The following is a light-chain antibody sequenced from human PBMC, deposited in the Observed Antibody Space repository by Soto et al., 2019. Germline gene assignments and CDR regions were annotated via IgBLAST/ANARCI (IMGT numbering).Light chain of an antibody. Sequence: QSVLTQPPSASGTPGQRVPISCSGSSSNIGSSYVYWYRQVPGTAPKLLIYANNQRPSGVPDRFSGSKSGTSAALAIIGLRSEDEADYYCATWDDSLSGWVFGGGTQLTVL. V-gene: IGLV1-47*02. J-gene: IGLJ3*02. CDR2: ANN. CDR3: ATWDDSLSGWV. CDR1: SSNIGSSY.